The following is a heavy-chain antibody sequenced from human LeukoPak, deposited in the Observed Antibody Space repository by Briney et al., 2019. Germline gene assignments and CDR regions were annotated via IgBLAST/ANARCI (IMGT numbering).Heavy chain of an antibody. CDR1: GFTFSSYW. D-gene: IGHD2-2*01. CDR2: IKQDGSEK. J-gene: IGHJ4*02. V-gene: IGHV3-7*04. Sequence: QPGGSLRLSCAVSGFTFSSYWMSWVRQAPGKGLEWVANIKQDGSEKYLVDSVKGRFTISRDNAKNSLYLQMESLRAEDTAVYYCARGYCSSTSCHVARHFEYWGQGALVTVSS. CDR3: ARGYCSSTSCHVARHFEY.